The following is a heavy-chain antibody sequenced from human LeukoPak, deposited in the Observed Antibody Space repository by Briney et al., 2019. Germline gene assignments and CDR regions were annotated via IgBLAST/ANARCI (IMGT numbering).Heavy chain of an antibody. J-gene: IGHJ6*03. V-gene: IGHV3-11*01. CDR2: ISSSGRT. D-gene: IGHD3-10*01. CDR3: ARVLSGRGSLYDYYYYMDV. Sequence: GGSLRLSCAASGFTFSDYYMSWIRQAPGKGLEWVSYISSSGRTYYADSVKGRFTISRDISKNTLYLQMNSLRAEDTAVYYCARVLSGRGSLYDYYYYMDVWGKGTTVTISS. CDR1: GFTFSDYY.